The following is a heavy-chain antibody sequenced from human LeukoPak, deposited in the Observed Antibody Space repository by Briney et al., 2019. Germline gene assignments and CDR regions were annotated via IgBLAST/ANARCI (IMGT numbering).Heavy chain of an antibody. V-gene: IGHV4-4*09. D-gene: IGHD3-3*01. Sequence: PSETLSLTCTVSGGSISSHYWSWIRQPPGKGLEWIGYIYTSGSTNYNPSLKSRVTISVDTSKNQFSLKLSSVTAADTAVYYCARPYYDFWSGYSPDYYYYMDVWGKGTTVTVSS. CDR3: ARPYYDFWSGYSPDYYYYMDV. CDR2: IYTSGST. CDR1: GGSISSHY. J-gene: IGHJ6*03.